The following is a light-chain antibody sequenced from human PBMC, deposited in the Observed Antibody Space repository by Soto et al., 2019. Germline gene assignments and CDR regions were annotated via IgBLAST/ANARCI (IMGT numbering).Light chain of an antibody. CDR1: QSISSW. Sequence: DIQMTQSPSTLSASVGDRVTITCRASQSISSWLAWYQQKPGKAPKLLIYKASSLESGVPSRFSGCGSGIEFPITISSQQPDDFATYCCQQYNSYSRTFGQGTKVDIK. J-gene: IGKJ1*01. CDR3: QQYNSYSRT. CDR2: KAS. V-gene: IGKV1-5*03.